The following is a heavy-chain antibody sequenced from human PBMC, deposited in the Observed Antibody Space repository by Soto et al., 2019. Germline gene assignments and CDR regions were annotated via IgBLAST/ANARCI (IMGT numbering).Heavy chain of an antibody. D-gene: IGHD3-10*01. J-gene: IGHJ6*02. V-gene: IGHV2-5*02. CDR3: VRNWRYYGGDYYNGMDA. CDR1: GFSLNTGGVG. CDR2: IYWDDDE. Sequence: ITLKESGPTLVKPPQPLTLTCTFSGFSLNTGGVGVGWVRQPRGKAMEWLALIYWDDDERYRPSLRSRLNITKDTINNQVVLTMTNMDPEDTATYYCVRNWRYYGGDYYNGMDAWGQGTTVTFSS.